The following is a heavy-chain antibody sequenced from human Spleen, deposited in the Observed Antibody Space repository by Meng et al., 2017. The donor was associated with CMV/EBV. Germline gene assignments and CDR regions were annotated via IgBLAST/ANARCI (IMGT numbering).Heavy chain of an antibody. J-gene: IGHJ3*02. CDR3: ARQEYGFDI. V-gene: IGHV3-30*19. CDR2: ISYDGSDQ. Sequence: LSLTCAASGFTFSSYGMHWVRQAPGKGLDWMAAISYDGSDQYYAASVKGRFSISRDNSKNTLYLQMSSLSSEDSAVYYCARQEYGFDIWGQGTMVTVSS. CDR1: GFTFSSYG.